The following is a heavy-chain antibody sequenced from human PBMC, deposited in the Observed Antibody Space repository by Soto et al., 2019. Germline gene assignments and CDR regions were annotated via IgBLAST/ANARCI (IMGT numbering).Heavy chain of an antibody. D-gene: IGHD2-2*01. CDR1: GYTFTGYY. CDR2: INPNSGGT. Sequence: ASVKVSCKASGYTFTGYYMHWVRQAPGQGLEWMGWINPNSGGTNYAQKFQGWVTMTRDTSISTAYMELSRLRSDDTAVYYCERSGRLGPPSGNFVEVPPAPSFVFDFWGKGKMVPVPS. J-gene: IGHJ3*01. V-gene: IGHV1-2*04. CDR3: ERSGRLGPPSGNFVEVPPAPSFVFDF.